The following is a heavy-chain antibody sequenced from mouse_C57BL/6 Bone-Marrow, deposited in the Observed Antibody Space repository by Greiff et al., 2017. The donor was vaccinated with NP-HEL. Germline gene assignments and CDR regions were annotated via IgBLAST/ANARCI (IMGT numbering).Heavy chain of an antibody. CDR2: IWTGGGT. J-gene: IGHJ3*01. V-gene: IGHV2-9-1*01. Sequence: QVQLKESGPGLVAPSQSLSITCTVSGFSLTSYAISWVRQPPGKGLEWLGVIWTGGGTNYNSALKSRLSISKDNSKSQVFLKMNSLQTDDTARYYCAREVIYDYDVSWFAYWGQGTLVTVSA. CDR3: AREVIYDYDVSWFAY. CDR1: GFSLTSYA. D-gene: IGHD2-4*01.